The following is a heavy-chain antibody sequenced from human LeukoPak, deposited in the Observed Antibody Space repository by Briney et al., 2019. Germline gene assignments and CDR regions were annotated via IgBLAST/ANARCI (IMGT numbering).Heavy chain of an antibody. D-gene: IGHD6-19*01. Sequence: PGGSLRLSCVASGFTFNGFAMHWVRLTPGKGLEWVSGISWNSGLIAYADSVKGRFTISRDNAKNSLYLQMNSLRAEDTALYYCAKEGVAVSGTPNQGYFDYWGQGTLVTVSS. CDR3: AKEGVAVSGTPNQGYFDY. CDR1: GFTFNGFA. CDR2: ISWNSGLI. J-gene: IGHJ4*02. V-gene: IGHV3-9*01.